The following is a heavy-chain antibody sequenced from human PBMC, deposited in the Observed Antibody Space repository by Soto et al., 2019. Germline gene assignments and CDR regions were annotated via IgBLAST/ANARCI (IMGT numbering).Heavy chain of an antibody. V-gene: IGHV4-59*01. J-gene: IGHJ3*02. CDR2: IYYSGST. Sequence: PSETLSLTCTVSGGSISGYYWSWIRQPPGKGLEWIGYIYYSGSTNYNPSLKSRVTISVDTSKNQFSLKLSSVTAADTAVYYCARDYYDSSGYSRHDAFDIWGQGTMVTVS. CDR1: GGSISGYY. D-gene: IGHD3-22*01. CDR3: ARDYYDSSGYSRHDAFDI.